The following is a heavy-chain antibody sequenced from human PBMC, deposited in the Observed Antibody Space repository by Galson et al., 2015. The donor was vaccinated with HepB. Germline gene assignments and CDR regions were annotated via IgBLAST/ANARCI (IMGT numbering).Heavy chain of an antibody. Sequence: SVKVSCKASGYTFISYYMHWVRQAPGQGLEWMGIINPSGGVTSHAQNLQGRLTITRDTSTSTVYMELSNLRSEDTAVYYCARDRAGETPHYSDYWGQGTLVSVSS. CDR3: ARDRAGETPHYSDY. V-gene: IGHV1-46*04. J-gene: IGHJ4*02. CDR2: INPSGGVT. D-gene: IGHD1-26*01. CDR1: GYTFISYY.